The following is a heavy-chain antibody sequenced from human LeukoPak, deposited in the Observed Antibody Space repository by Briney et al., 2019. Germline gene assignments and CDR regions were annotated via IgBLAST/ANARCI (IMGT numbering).Heavy chain of an antibody. D-gene: IGHD5-24*01. Sequence: ASVKVSCKASGYAFTSHFMHWVRQAPGQGLEWMGIINPRGGSTSYTQKFQGRVTMTRDTSTSTVYMELSGLRSDDTAVYYCARVRDGYNDAYDVWGQGTMVTVPS. CDR3: ARVRDGYNDAYDV. CDR2: INPRGGST. CDR1: GYAFTSHF. J-gene: IGHJ3*01. V-gene: IGHV1-46*01.